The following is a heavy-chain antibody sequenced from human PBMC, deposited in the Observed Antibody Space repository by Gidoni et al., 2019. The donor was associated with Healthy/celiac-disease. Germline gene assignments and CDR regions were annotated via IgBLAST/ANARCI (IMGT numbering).Heavy chain of an antibody. CDR2: IIPTFGTA. Sequence: QVQLVQSGAEVKKPGSSVKVSCKASGGTFSSYAISWVRQAPGHGLEWMGGIIPTFGTANYAQKFQGRVTITADKSTSTAYMELSSLRSEDTAVYYCARDQNGGGGWYSYAFDIWGQGTMVTVSS. V-gene: IGHV1-69*06. CDR1: GGTFSSYA. CDR3: ARDQNGGGGWYSYAFDI. D-gene: IGHD6-19*01. J-gene: IGHJ3*02.